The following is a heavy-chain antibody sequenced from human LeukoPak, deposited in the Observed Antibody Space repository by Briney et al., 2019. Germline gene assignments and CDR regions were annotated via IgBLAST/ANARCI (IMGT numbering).Heavy chain of an antibody. D-gene: IGHD5-24*01. V-gene: IGHV3-33*01. Sequence: PGGSLRLSCAASGFTFRNHGMHWVRQAPGKGLEWVAIISYDGGNKYYADSVNGRFTISRDNSKNTLFLQMNSLRAGDTVVYYCVRDRGALQYFDYWGQGTLVTVSS. CDR1: GFTFRNHG. CDR2: ISYDGGNK. CDR3: VRDRGALQYFDY. J-gene: IGHJ4*02.